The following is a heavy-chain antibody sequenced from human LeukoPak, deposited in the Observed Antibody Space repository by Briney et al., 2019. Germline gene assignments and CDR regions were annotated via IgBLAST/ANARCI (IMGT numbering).Heavy chain of an antibody. Sequence: GGSLRLSCAASGFTFSTCAMSWVRQAPGEGLEWVSTISGGGRGTDYADSVKGQFTISRDNSKNTLYLQMNSLRAEDTAVYYCARERYFDYWGQGTLVTVSS. V-gene: IGHV3-23*01. CDR1: GFTFSTCA. J-gene: IGHJ4*02. CDR2: ISGGGRGT. CDR3: ARERYFDY.